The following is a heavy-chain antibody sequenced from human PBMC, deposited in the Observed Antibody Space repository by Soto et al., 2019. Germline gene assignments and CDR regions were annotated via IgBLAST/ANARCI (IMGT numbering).Heavy chain of an antibody. CDR1: GFTFSSYW. CDR2: IKTDGTYA. V-gene: IGHV3-74*01. J-gene: IGHJ4*02. Sequence: EVQLVESGGDLVQPGGSLRLSCAASGFTFSSYWMHWVRQAPGKGLLWVSRIKTDGTYATYADSVKGRFTISRDNAKNTLYLQMNSLRVEDAAEYYCAAGGSGYYANWGQGTLVTVFS. D-gene: IGHD3-22*01. CDR3: AAGGSGYYAN.